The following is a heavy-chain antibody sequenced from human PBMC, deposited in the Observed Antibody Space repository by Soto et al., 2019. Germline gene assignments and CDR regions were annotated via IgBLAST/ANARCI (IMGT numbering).Heavy chain of an antibody. V-gene: IGHV1-69*13. CDR1: GGTFSSYA. Sequence: SVKVSCKASGGTFSSYAISWVRQAPGQGLEWMGGIIPIFGTANYAQKFQGRVTITADESTSTAYMELSSLRSEDTAVYYCARGTLRPTYYFDYWGQGTLVTVPS. CDR3: ARGTLRPTYYFDY. J-gene: IGHJ4*02. CDR2: IIPIFGTA.